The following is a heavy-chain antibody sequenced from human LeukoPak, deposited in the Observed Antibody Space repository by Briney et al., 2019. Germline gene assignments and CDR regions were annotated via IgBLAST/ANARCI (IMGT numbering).Heavy chain of an antibody. CDR1: GFTVSSNY. CDR3: ARETYYYDSSGYYGPNWFDP. CDR2: IYSGGST. Sequence: GGSLRLSCAASGFTVSSNYMSWVRQAPGKGPEWVSVIYSGGSTYYADSVKGRFTISRDNSKNTLYLQMNSLRAEDTAVYYCARETYYYDSSGYYGPNWFDPWGQGTLVTVSS. J-gene: IGHJ5*02. D-gene: IGHD3-22*01. V-gene: IGHV3-53*01.